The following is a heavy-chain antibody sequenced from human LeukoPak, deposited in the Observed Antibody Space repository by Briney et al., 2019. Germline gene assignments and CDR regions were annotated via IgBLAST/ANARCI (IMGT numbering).Heavy chain of an antibody. Sequence: TSETLSLTCTVSGGSISSYYWSWIREPPGKGLEWIGFIYYSGTDNYNPSLKSRVTISVDTSKNQFSLKLTSVTAADTAVYSCARVNTEGSADYWGQGTLVTVSS. J-gene: IGHJ4*02. D-gene: IGHD6-19*01. CDR1: GGSISSYY. CDR3: ARVNTEGSADY. V-gene: IGHV4-59*01. CDR2: IYYSGTD.